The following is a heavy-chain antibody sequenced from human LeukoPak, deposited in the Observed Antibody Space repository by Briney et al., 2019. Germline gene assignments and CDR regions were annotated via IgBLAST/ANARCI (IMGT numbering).Heavy chain of an antibody. D-gene: IGHD1-14*01. J-gene: IGHJ4*02. Sequence: SETLSLTCTVSGGSISSHYWSWIRQPPGKGLEWIGSIYYSGSTYYNPSLKSRVTISVDTSKNQFSLKLSSVTAADTAVYHCARLPASEFDFFDYWGQGTLVTVSS. V-gene: IGHV4-59*05. CDR3: ARLPASEFDFFDY. CDR1: GGSISSHY. CDR2: IYYSGST.